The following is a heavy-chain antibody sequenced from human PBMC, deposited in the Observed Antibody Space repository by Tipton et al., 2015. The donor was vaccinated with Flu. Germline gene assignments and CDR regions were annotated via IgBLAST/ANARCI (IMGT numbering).Heavy chain of an antibody. V-gene: IGHV4-34*01. Sequence: SLTCDVYGGSFSTHYWSWIRQAPGKGLEWIGEITHVGNTNYNPSLKSRVTILIDASKNEFSLKVTSVTAADTAVYYCAAGSSWYTENHYYYYGMDVWDQGTTVTVS. D-gene: IGHD6-13*01. CDR1: GGSFSTHY. J-gene: IGHJ6*02. CDR2: ITHVGNT. CDR3: AAGSSWYTENHYYYYGMDV.